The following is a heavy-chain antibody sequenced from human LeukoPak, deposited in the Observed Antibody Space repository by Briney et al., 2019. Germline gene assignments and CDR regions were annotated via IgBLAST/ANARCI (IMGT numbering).Heavy chain of an antibody. Sequence: GGSLRLSCAASGFTFSSYAMHWVRQAPGKGLEYVSAISSNGGSTYYANSVKGRFTISRDNSKNTLYLQMGSLRAEDMAVYYCARVRERWQLGAFDYWGQGTLVTVSS. D-gene: IGHD4-23*01. CDR3: ARVRERWQLGAFDY. J-gene: IGHJ4*02. V-gene: IGHV3-64*01. CDR1: GFTFSSYA. CDR2: ISSNGGST.